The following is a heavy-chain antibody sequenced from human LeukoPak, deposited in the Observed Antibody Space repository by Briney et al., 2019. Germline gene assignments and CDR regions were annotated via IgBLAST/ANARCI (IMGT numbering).Heavy chain of an antibody. Sequence: SETLSLTCTVSGYSISSGYYWGWIRQPPGKGLEWIGSIYHSGSTYYNPSLKSRVTISVDTSKNQFSLKLSSVTAADTAMYYCARLPPYSSSWYFDYWGQGTLVTVSS. CDR3: ARLPPYSSSWYFDY. D-gene: IGHD6-13*01. CDR1: GYSISSGYY. CDR2: IYHSGST. V-gene: IGHV4-38-2*02. J-gene: IGHJ4*02.